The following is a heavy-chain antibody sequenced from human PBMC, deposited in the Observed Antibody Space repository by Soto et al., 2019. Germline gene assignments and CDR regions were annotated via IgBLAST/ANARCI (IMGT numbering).Heavy chain of an antibody. CDR2: IYYSGST. D-gene: IGHD1-26*01. Sequence: SETLSPTCTVSGGSISSYYWSWIRQPPGKGLEWIAYIYYSGSTNYNPSLKSRVTISVDTSKNQFSLKLSSVTAADTAVYYCARGDGSVTAGYYYYGMDVWGQGTTVTVSS. CDR3: ARGDGSVTAGYYYYGMDV. J-gene: IGHJ6*02. CDR1: GGSISSYY. V-gene: IGHV4-59*01.